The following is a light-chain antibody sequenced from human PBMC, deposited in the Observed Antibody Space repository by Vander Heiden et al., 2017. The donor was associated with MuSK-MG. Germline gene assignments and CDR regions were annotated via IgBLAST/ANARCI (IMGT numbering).Light chain of an antibody. J-gene: IGKJ2*01. CDR1: QSVSRTY. Sequence: DIVLTQSPGTLSLSPGESSTLSCRASQSVSRTYLAWYQRRPGQAPRLLIYGSSSRANGIPDRFSGSGSGTDYTLTISRVEPEDFAVYYCQQDYHSLSYTFGQGTKLEIK. V-gene: IGKV3-20*01. CDR3: QQDYHSLSYT. CDR2: GSS.